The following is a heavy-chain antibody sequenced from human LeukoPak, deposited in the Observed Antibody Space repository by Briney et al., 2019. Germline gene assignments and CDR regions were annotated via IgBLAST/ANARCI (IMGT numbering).Heavy chain of an antibody. CDR1: GFIVSRNY. Sequence: GGSLRLSCAASGFIVSRNYLSWVRQAPGKGLEWVSYISSSSSTIYYADSVKGRFTISRDNAKNSLYLQMNSLRAEDTAVYYCARGIDLGYSSSWYLGYWGQGTLVTVSS. CDR2: ISSSSSTI. V-gene: IGHV3-48*04. D-gene: IGHD6-13*01. CDR3: ARGIDLGYSSSWYLGY. J-gene: IGHJ4*02.